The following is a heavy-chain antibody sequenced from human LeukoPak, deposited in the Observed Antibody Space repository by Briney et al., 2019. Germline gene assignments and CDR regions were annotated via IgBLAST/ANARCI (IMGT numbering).Heavy chain of an antibody. D-gene: IGHD1-26*01. CDR2: IYYSGST. CDR1: GGSISSYY. V-gene: IGHV4-59*01. J-gene: IGHJ3*02. CDR3: ARYTVSYPHDAFDI. Sequence: SETLSLTCTVSGGSISSYYWNWIRQPPGKGLEWIGYIYYSGSTSYNPSLKSRVTISVDTSKKQFSLKLSSVTAADTAFYYCARYTVSYPHDAFDIWGQGTMVTVSS.